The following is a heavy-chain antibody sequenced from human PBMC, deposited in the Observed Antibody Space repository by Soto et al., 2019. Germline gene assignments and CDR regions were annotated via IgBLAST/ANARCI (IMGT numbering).Heavy chain of an antibody. V-gene: IGHV3-7*05. Sequence: GGSLRLSCAASGFTFSSYWMNWIRQAPGKGLEWVANVKEGGSEEYYVDSVKGRCTISRDNAKNSLFLQMNSLTAEDTAVYYCATGPPRMAASSQYYYFWGRGSLVTVSS. CDR3: ATGPPRMAASSQYYYF. J-gene: IGHJ4*02. CDR1: GFTFSSYW. D-gene: IGHD6-6*01. CDR2: VKEGGSEE.